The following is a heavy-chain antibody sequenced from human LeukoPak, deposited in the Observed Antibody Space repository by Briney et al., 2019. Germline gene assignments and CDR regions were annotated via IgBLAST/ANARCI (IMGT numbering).Heavy chain of an antibody. V-gene: IGHV4-59*01. CDR3: ARGYDYPRRLDY. Sequence: PSETLSLTCTVSGGSISSYYWSWIRQPPGKGLEWIGYIYYSGSTNYNPSLKSRVTISVDTSKNQFSLKLSSVTAADTAVYYCARGYDYPRRLDYWGQGTLVTVSS. CDR2: IYYSGST. CDR1: GGSISSYY. D-gene: IGHD5-12*01. J-gene: IGHJ4*02.